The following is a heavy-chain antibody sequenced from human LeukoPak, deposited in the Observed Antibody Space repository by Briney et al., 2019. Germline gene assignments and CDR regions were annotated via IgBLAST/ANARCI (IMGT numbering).Heavy chain of an antibody. V-gene: IGHV3-23*01. CDR3: AKDLTYTSGWLLHY. CDR1: GFTLRSYA. J-gene: IGHJ4*02. D-gene: IGHD6-19*01. Sequence: PGGSLRLSCAASGFTLRSYAMSWVRQAPGKGLEWVSGISGSGAGTYYADSVKGRFTTSRDNSKNTLYLQMNSLRAEDTAVYYCAKDLTYTSGWLLHYWGQGTLVTVSS. CDR2: ISGSGAGT.